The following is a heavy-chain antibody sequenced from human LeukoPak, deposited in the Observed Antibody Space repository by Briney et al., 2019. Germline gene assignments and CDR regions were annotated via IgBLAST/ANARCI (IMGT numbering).Heavy chain of an antibody. CDR1: GFTFSNYD. Sequence: GGSLRLSCAASGFTFSNYDMSWVRQAPGKGLEWVSSISDSGGSTYYADSVKGRFTISRDNSRNTLYLQMTNLRAADTAVYYCAKDLSRAVAADWFDPWDQGSLVTVSS. CDR2: ISDSGGST. V-gene: IGHV3-23*01. CDR3: AKDLSRAVAADWFDP. D-gene: IGHD6-19*01. J-gene: IGHJ5*02.